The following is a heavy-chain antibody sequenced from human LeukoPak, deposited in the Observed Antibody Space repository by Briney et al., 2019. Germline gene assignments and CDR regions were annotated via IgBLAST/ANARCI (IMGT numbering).Heavy chain of an antibody. V-gene: IGHV1-69*13. CDR1: GYTFTSYD. Sequence: ASVKVSCKASGYTFTSYDINWVRQAPGQGLEWMGGIIPIFGTANYAQKFQGRVSITADEPTSTVYMELSSLRSEDTAVYYCARVEGAVATMGDWGQGTLVTVSS. CDR3: ARVEGAVATMGD. D-gene: IGHD5-12*01. CDR2: IIPIFGTA. J-gene: IGHJ4*02.